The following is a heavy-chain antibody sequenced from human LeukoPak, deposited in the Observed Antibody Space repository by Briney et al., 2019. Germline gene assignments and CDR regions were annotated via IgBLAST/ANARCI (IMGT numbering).Heavy chain of an antibody. CDR3: AKGDRGSGYYYSDY. D-gene: IGHD3-22*01. J-gene: IGHJ4*02. CDR1: GFTFSSYA. CDR2: ISGSGGST. Sequence: GGSLRLSCAASGFTFSSYAMSWVRQAPGKGLEWVSAISGSGGSTYYADSVKGRFTISRDNSKNTLYPQMNSLRAEDTAVYYCAKGDRGSGYYYSDYWGQGTLVTVSS. V-gene: IGHV3-23*01.